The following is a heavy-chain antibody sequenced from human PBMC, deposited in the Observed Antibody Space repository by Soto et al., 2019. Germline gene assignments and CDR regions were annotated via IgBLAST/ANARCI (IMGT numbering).Heavy chain of an antibody. CDR2: IYYSGST. CDR3: ARAQRGQWLVSPHFDY. V-gene: IGHV4-59*01. J-gene: IGHJ4*02. CDR1: GGSISSYY. D-gene: IGHD6-19*01. Sequence: SETLSLTCTVSGGSISSYYWSWIRQPPGKGLEWIGYIYYSGSTNYNPSLKSRVTISVDTSKNQFSLKLSSVTAADTAVYYCARAQRGQWLVSPHFDYWGQGTLVTVSS.